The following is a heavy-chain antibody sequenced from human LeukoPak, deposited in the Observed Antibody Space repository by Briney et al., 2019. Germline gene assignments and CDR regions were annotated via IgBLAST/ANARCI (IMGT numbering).Heavy chain of an antibody. CDR3: ARVRGAGLHYYYMDV. V-gene: IGHV3-30-3*01. D-gene: IGHD1-26*01. CDR2: ISYDGSNK. J-gene: IGHJ6*03. CDR1: GFTFSSYA. Sequence: GSLRLSCAASGFTFSSYAMHWVRQAPGKGLEWVAVISYDGSNKYYADSVKGRFTISRDNSKNTLYLQMNSLRAEDTAVYYCARVRGAGLHYYYMDVWGKGTTVTVSS.